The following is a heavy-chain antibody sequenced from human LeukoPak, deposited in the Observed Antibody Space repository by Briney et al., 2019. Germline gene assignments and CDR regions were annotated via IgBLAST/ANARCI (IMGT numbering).Heavy chain of an antibody. CDR1: GGSFSIDNR. V-gene: IGHV4-4*02. CDR3: ARVFRTASDDFWSGYLHPQPYGMDV. J-gene: IGHJ6*02. D-gene: IGHD3-3*01. Sequence: SGTLSLTCAVSGGSFSIDNRWSWVRQPPGKGLEWIGYIYYSGSTNYNPSLKSRVTISVDTSKNQFSLKLSSVTAADTAVYYCARVFRTASDDFWSGYLHPQPYGMDVWGQGTTVTVSS. CDR2: IYYSGST.